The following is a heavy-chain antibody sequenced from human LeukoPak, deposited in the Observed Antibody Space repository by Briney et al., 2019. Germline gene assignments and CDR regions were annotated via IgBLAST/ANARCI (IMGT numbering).Heavy chain of an antibody. D-gene: IGHD6-19*01. CDR2: TNHNGST. V-gene: IGHV4-34*01. CDR3: ARRFASGWGGGYYMDV. CDR1: GGSFSGNY. Sequence: NPSETLSLTCAVYGGSFSGNYWNWIRQPPGKGLEWIGETNHNGSTNYNPSLKSRGTISVDTSKNQFSLKLTSVTAADTAVYYCARRFASGWGGGYYMDVWGRGTTVTVSS. J-gene: IGHJ6*03.